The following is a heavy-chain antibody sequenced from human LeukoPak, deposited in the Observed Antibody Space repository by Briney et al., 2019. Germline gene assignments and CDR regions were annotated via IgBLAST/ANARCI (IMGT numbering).Heavy chain of an antibody. J-gene: IGHJ4*02. D-gene: IGHD5-18*01. CDR1: SGSISTRGYY. Sequence: SETLSLTCTISSGSISTRGYYWGWIRQPPGKGLEWIGSMYYSGSTYYSPSLDNRATISLDTSKNQVSLKLSSVTAADTAHYYCARHTGYNYGHVDYWGQGTLVTVSS. CDR2: MYYSGST. CDR3: ARHTGYNYGHVDY. V-gene: IGHV4-39*01.